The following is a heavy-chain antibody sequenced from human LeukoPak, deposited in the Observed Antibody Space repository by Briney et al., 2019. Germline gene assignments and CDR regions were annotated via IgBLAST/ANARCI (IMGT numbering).Heavy chain of an antibody. J-gene: IGHJ6*02. Sequence: SQTLSLTCTVSGGSISSGDYYWSWIRQPPGKGLEWIGYIYDSRSTYYSPSLKRRVTISVDTSKNQFSLKLSSVTAADTAVYYCARDGKSYDILTGYYPRRGMDVWGQGTTVTVSS. CDR1: GGSISSGDYY. CDR3: ARDGKSYDILTGYYPRRGMDV. D-gene: IGHD3-9*01. CDR2: IYDSRST. V-gene: IGHV4-30-4*08.